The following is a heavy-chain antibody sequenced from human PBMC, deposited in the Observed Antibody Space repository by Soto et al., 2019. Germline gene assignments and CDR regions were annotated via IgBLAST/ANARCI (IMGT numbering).Heavy chain of an antibody. CDR3: VRSRYGGCFDF. D-gene: IGHD4-17*01. J-gene: IGHJ4*02. Sequence: GGSLRLSCAASGFTFSSYWMTWVRQAPGKGLEWVANIKQDGSDKYYVDSVKGRFTISRDNAKDSLHLQINSLRAEDSAVYYCVRSRYGGCFDFWGQGTLVTVSS. CDR1: GFTFSSYW. CDR2: IKQDGSDK. V-gene: IGHV3-7*04.